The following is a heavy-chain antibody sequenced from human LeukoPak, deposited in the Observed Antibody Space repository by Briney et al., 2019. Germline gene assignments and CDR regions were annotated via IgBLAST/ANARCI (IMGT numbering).Heavy chain of an antibody. CDR2: IIPILGIA. D-gene: IGHD3-9*01. CDR1: GGTFSSYA. CDR3: ARWGRSYDILTGPNAFDT. V-gene: IGHV1-69*04. J-gene: IGHJ3*02. Sequence: GCSVNVSCKASGGTFSSYAISWVRQAPRQGLEWMGMIIPILGIANYAQKFQGRVTINADKSTSTAYMELSSLRSEDTAVYYCARWGRSYDILTGPNAFDTWGQGTMVTVSS.